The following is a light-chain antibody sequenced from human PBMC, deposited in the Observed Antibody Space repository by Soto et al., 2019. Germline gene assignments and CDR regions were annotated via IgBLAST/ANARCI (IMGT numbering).Light chain of an antibody. V-gene: IGLV1-44*01. Sequence: QSVLIQPPSASGTPGQRVTVSCSGGSSNIGSYTVNWYQQLPGAAPKLLIYSNSQRPSGVPDRFSASKSGTSASLAISGLQSVDEAEYYCAAWDDSLNGYVFGPGTKLTVL. CDR3: AAWDDSLNGYV. CDR2: SNS. CDR1: SSNIGSYT. J-gene: IGLJ1*01.